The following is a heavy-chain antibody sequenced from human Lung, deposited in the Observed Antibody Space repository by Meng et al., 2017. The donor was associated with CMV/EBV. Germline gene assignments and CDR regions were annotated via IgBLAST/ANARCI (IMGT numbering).Heavy chain of an antibody. J-gene: IGHJ3*02. V-gene: IGHV3-21*01. CDR1: GFTFSTYT. Sequence: GESLKISCATSGFTFSTYTMHWVRQAPGKGLEWVSSISSSRSYINYADSVKGRFTISRDNAKTSLYLQMNRLRAGDTAVYYCARERLYQPLWGDALDIWG. CDR3: ARERLYQPLWGDALDI. CDR2: ISSSRSYI. D-gene: IGHD2-2*01.